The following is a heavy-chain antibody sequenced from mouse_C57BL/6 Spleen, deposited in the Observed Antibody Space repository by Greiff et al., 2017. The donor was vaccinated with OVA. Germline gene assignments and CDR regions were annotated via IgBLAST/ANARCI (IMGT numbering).Heavy chain of an antibody. CDR1: GFTFSDYG. D-gene: IGHD2-1*01. CDR2: ISSGSSTI. J-gene: IGHJ2*01. CDR3: ARNIYYGNPFDY. Sequence: EVQLQESGGGLVKPGGSLKLSCAASGFTFSDYGMHWVRQAPEKGLEWVAYISSGSSTIYYADTVKGRFTISRDNAKNTLFLQMTSLRSEDTAMYYCARNIYYGNPFDYWGQGTTLTVSS. V-gene: IGHV5-17*01.